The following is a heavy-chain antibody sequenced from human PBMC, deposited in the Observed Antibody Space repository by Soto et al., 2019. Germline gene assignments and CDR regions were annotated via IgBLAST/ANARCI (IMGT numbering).Heavy chain of an antibody. CDR1: GYSFTSYG. CDR3: ARHRFNYYDDTVYYYFDY. Sequence: ASVQVSCKASGYSFTSYGISWVRQAPGQGPEWMGWISGHNGNTNHPQSLQGRVTMTTDTSRNTAYMELRSLRSDDTAVYYCARHRFNYYDDTVYYYFDYWGQGTLVTVPQ. J-gene: IGHJ4*02. D-gene: IGHD3-22*01. CDR2: ISGHNGNT. V-gene: IGHV1-18*04.